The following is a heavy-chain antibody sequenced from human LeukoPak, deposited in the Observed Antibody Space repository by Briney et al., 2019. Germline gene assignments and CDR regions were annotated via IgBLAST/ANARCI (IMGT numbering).Heavy chain of an antibody. D-gene: IGHD1-26*01. J-gene: IGHJ4*02. CDR1: GFTFNYSW. CDR3: ARDTTPFGYSYDS. V-gene: IGHV3-74*01. Sequence: GGSLRLSCAASGFTFNYSWMHWFRQAPGKGLVWVSRVTHDGSDTSYADSVKGRFTISRDNAKNTLYLEMNSLRAEDTAVYYCARDTTPFGYSYDSWGQGTLVTVSS. CDR2: VTHDGSDT.